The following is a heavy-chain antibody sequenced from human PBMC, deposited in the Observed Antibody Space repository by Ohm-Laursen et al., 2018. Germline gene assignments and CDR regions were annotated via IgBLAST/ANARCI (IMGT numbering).Heavy chain of an antibody. CDR3: ARNGIYGDYFWFDP. V-gene: IGHV4-59*07. CDR1: GGIISSHY. D-gene: IGHD4-17*01. Sequence: SDTLSLTCTVSGGIISSHYWSWIRQPPGKGLEYIGYIYYSGSTNYNPSLKSLVTISVDTSKNQFSLKLSSVTAADTAVYYCARNGIYGDYFWFDPWGQGTLVTVSS. CDR2: IYYSGST. J-gene: IGHJ5*02.